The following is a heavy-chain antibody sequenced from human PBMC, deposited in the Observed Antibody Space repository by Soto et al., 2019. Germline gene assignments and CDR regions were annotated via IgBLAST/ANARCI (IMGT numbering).Heavy chain of an antibody. J-gene: IGHJ4*02. V-gene: IGHV3-30-3*01. D-gene: IGHD6-19*01. CDR1: GFTFSSFS. Sequence: QVQLVESGGGVVQPGGSLRLSCVASGFTFSSFSLHWVRQAPGKGLEWLALISYDGSTKYNADSVKGRFTISRENSNNTLYLQLSSLRPDYTAVYYCARTTAVAGTPEFDYWGQGALVTVSS. CDR3: ARTTAVAGTPEFDY. CDR2: ISYDGSTK.